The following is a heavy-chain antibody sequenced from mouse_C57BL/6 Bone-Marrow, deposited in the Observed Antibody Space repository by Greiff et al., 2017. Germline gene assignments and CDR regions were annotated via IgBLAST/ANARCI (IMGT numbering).Heavy chain of an antibody. V-gene: IGHV6-3*01. J-gene: IGHJ2*01. CDR3: SSFSTTVVDYFDY. D-gene: IGHD1-1*01. Sequence: EVMLVESGGGLVQPGGSMKLSCVASGYTFSNYWMNWVRQSPEQGLEWVAQIRSTSDNYATHYAYSVKGRFTVSRYDAKSCVYLQMMNLSAEDSEISYCSSFSTTVVDYFDYWGQGTTLTVSS. CDR1: GYTFSNYW. CDR2: IRSTSDNYAT.